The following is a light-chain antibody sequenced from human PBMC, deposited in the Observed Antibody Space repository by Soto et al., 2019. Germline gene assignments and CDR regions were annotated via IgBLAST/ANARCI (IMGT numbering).Light chain of an antibody. V-gene: IGKV1-5*03. CDR3: QQYNSYSLT. CDR2: KAS. CDR1: QTISSW. J-gene: IGKJ4*01. Sequence: DIQMTQSPSTLSGSVVDRVTITCLAIQTISSWLAWYQQKPGKAPKLLIYKASSLESGVPSRFSGSGSGTEFTLTISSLQPDDFATYYCQQYNSYSLTFGGGTKVDIK.